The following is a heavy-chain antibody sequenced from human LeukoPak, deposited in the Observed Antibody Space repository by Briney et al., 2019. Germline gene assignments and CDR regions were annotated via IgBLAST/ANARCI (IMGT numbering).Heavy chain of an antibody. D-gene: IGHD5-24*01. CDR3: ARGTRDGYSIHFDY. V-gene: IGHV4-59*01. J-gene: IGHJ4*02. CDR2: IYYSGST. Sequence: PSETLSLTCTVSGDSISSYYWSWLRQPPGKGLEWIGYIYYSGSTNYNPSLKSRVTISVDTSKNQLSLKPNSVTAADTAVYYCARGTRDGYSIHFDYWGQGTLVTVSS. CDR1: GDSISSYY.